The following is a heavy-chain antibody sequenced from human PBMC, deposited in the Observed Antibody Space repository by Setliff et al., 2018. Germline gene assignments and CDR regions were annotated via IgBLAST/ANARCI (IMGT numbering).Heavy chain of an antibody. CDR3: AKDSGSYLASGAFDI. D-gene: IGHD1-26*01. J-gene: IGHJ3*02. Sequence: GGSLRLSCAASGFTFDDYAMHWVRQAPGKGLEWVSLISWDGGSTYYADSVKGRFTISRDNSKNSLYLQMNGLRAEDMALYYCAKDSGSYLASGAFDIWGQGTMVTVSS. V-gene: IGHV3-43D*04. CDR2: ISWDGGST. CDR1: GFTFDDYA.